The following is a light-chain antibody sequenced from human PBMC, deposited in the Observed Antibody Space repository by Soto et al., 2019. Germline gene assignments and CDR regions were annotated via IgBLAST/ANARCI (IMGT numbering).Light chain of an antibody. CDR3: QQYDNLPLT. Sequence: DIVMTQSPDSLAVSLGERATINCKSSQSVLLTSNNKNYLAWYQQKPGQPPKLLIYWASTRESGVPDRFSASGSGTDFTLTITSLQAQDVAVYYCQQYDNLPLTFGGGTKVEIK. CDR1: QSVLLTSNNKNY. V-gene: IGKV4-1*01. J-gene: IGKJ4*01. CDR2: WAS.